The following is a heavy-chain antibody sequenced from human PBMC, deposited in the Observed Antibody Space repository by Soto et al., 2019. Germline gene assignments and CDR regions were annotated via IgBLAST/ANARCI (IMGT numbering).Heavy chain of an antibody. D-gene: IGHD3-10*01. V-gene: IGHV1-3*01. Sequence: QVQLVQSGAEVKKPGASVKVSCKASGYTFTSYAMHWVRQAHGQILEWMGWINAGNGNKKYSKKFQCRFTITRDTSASTAYMELSSLRSEYTDVDYCARDIWFGEAPGGAWRHWGQGTLVTVSS. CDR2: INAGNGNK. J-gene: IGHJ4*02. CDR3: ARDIWFGEAPGGAWRH. CDR1: GYTFTSYA.